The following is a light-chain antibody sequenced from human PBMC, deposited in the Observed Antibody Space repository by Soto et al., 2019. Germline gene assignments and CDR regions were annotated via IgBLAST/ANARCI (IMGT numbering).Light chain of an antibody. CDR1: QSVSSN. V-gene: IGKV3-15*01. CDR2: GAS. J-gene: IGKJ1*01. Sequence: EIVMTQSPATVSVSPLEIATLSCMASQSVSSNVAWYQQKPGQAPRLLIYGASTRATGIPARFSGSGSGTEFTLTISSLQSEDFAVYYCQQYNNWSWTFGQGTKVDIK. CDR3: QQYNNWSWT.